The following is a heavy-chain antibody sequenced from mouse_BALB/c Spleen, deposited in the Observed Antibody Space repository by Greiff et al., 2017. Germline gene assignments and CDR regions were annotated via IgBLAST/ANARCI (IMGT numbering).Heavy chain of an antibody. CDR2: IDPANGNT. CDR3: ARWLFDY. V-gene: IGHV14-3*02. J-gene: IGHJ2*01. Sequence: EVQLVESGAELVKPGASVKLSCTASGFNITDTYMHWVKQRPEQGLEWIGRIDPANGNTKYDPKFQGKATITADTSSNTAYLQLSSLTSEDTAVYYCARWLFDYWGQGTTLTVSS. CDR1: GFNITDTY.